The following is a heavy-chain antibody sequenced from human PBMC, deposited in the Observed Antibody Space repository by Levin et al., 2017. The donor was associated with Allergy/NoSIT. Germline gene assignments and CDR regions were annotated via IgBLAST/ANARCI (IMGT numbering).Heavy chain of an antibody. CDR3: ARSYRGDYYGSGNYQGVLWFDP. CDR2: IYHTGSA. J-gene: IGHJ5*02. Sequence: SETLSLTCTVSGASTSSGDYYWSWIRQPPGKGLEWIGYIYHTGSAYYKPSLKSRIFMSVDTSKNQFSLKLTSVTAADTAVYYCARSYRGDYYGSGNYQGVLWFDPWGQGTLVTVSS. D-gene: IGHD3-10*01. V-gene: IGHV4-30-4*01. CDR1: GASTSSGDYY.